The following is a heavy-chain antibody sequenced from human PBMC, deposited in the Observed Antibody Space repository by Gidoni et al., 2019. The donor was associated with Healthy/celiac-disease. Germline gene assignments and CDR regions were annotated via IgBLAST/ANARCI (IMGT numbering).Heavy chain of an antibody. D-gene: IGHD3-10*01. CDR1: GFTFSNAW. J-gene: IGHJ2*01. Sequence: EVQLVESGGGLVKPGGSLRLSCAASGFTFSNAWMSWVRQAPGKGLEWVGRIKSKTDGGTTDYAAPVKGRFTISRDDSKNTLYLQMNSLKTEDTAVYYCTTAPMVPRRNWYFDLWGRGTLVTVSS. CDR2: IKSKTDGGTT. V-gene: IGHV3-15*01. CDR3: TTAPMVPRRNWYFDL.